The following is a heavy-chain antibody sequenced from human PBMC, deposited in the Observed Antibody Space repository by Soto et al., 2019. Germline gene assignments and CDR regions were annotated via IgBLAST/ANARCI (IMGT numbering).Heavy chain of an antibody. D-gene: IGHD2-2*01. CDR3: ARGGADIVLVPADWFDP. CDR1: GYTFTSYD. Sequence: QVQLVQSGAEVKKPGASVKVSCKASGYTFTSYDINWVRQATGQELEWMGWMNPNSGNTGYAQKFQGRVTMTRNTSISTAYMELSSLRSEDTAVYYCARGGADIVLVPADWFDPWGQGTLVTVSS. J-gene: IGHJ5*02. CDR2: MNPNSGNT. V-gene: IGHV1-8*01.